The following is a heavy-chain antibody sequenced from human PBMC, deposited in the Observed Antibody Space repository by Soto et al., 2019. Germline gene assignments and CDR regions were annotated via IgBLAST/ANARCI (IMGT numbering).Heavy chain of an antibody. CDR2: VYYSGIT. J-gene: IGHJ3*01. Sequence: SETLSLTCTVSGGSMDNFYWSWTRLTPGKGLEWIGYVYYSGITNYNPSLKSRVSISIDTSKNQFSLKLTSVIAADTAVYYCARSTPALWFILWGQGTMVTVSS. D-gene: IGHD2-21*01. CDR3: ARSTPALWFIL. CDR1: GGSMDNFY. V-gene: IGHV4-59*01.